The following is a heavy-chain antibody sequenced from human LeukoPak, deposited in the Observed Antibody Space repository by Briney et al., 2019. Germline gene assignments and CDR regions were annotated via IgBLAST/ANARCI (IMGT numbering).Heavy chain of an antibody. CDR3: ARTLYIAAAPGGFDY. CDR2: INPTIGTT. Sequence: ASVKVSCKASGYTFTSYYLHWVRQAPGQGLEWMGIINPTIGTTNYAQKFQGRVTMTRDMSTSTFYMEVSSLRSDDTAVYYCARTLYIAAAPGGFDYWGQGTLVAVSS. V-gene: IGHV1-46*01. CDR1: GYTFTSYY. J-gene: IGHJ4*02. D-gene: IGHD6-13*01.